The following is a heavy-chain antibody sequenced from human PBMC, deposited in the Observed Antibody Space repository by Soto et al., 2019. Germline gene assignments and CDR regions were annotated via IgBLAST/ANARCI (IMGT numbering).Heavy chain of an antibody. Sequence: GGSLRLSCAAFGFTLDKYTMGWVRQAPGKGLEWVAESFSSGGTQYADSVKGRFTISRDNSRNMVFLQMNGLRVEDAALYYCARDREPDGIWTFDSWGQGALVTVSS. V-gene: IGHV3-53*01. J-gene: IGHJ4*02. CDR3: ARDREPDGIWTFDS. D-gene: IGHD3-9*01. CDR2: SFSSGGT. CDR1: GFTLDKYT.